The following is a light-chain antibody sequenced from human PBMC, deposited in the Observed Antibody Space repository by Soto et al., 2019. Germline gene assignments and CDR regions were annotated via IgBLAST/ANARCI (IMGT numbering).Light chain of an antibody. CDR3: CSYAGSYTGV. Sequence: ALTXPASVSGSPGQSVTISCTGTSSDVGDYNYVSWYQQHPGKAPRLMIYDVTKRPSGVPDRFSGSQSGNTASLTISGLQAEDEADYYCCSYAGSYTGVFGTGTKVTVL. J-gene: IGLJ1*01. CDR2: DVT. V-gene: IGLV2-11*01. CDR1: SSDVGDYNY.